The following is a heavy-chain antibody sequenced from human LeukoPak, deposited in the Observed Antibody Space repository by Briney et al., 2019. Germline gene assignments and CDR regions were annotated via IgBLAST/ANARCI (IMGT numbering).Heavy chain of an antibody. D-gene: IGHD6-19*01. V-gene: IGHV1-18*01. J-gene: IGHJ3*02. CDR2: ISAYNGDT. CDR1: GYTFTSYG. CDR3: ARGLQENLAWLQAFSAFDI. Sequence: ASVKVSCKASGYTFTSYGISWVRQAPGQGLEWMGWISAYNGDTNYAQKLQGRGTMTTDTSTSTAYMELRSLRSDDTAVYYCARGLQENLAWLQAFSAFDIWGQGTMVTVSS.